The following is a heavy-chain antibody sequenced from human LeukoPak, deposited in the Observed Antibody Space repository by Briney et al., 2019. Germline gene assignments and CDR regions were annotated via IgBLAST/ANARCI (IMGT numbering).Heavy chain of an antibody. CDR3: ARDRYSSSWYGGYETDY. CDR1: GITFSTYS. D-gene: IGHD6-13*01. J-gene: IGHJ4*02. V-gene: IGHV3-48*01. Sequence: GGSLRLSCAASGITFSTYSMNWVRQAPGKGLEWVSYISSSSSTIYYADSVKGRFTISRDNAKNSLYLQMNSLRAEDTAVYYCARDRYSSSWYGGYETDYWGQGTLVTVSS. CDR2: ISSSSSTI.